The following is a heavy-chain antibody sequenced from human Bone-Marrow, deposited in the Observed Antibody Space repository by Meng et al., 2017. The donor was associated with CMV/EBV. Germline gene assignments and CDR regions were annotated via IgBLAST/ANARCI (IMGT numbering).Heavy chain of an antibody. CDR2: TYYRSKWYN. CDR3: ARDPEADYPAFDI. V-gene: IGHV6-1*01. CDR1: GDSVSSNSAA. Sequence: LRLSCAISGDSVSSNSAAWNWIRQSPSRGLEWLGRTYYRSKWYNDYAVSVKSRITINPDTSKNQFSLQLNSVTHEDTAVYYCARDPEADYPAFDIWGQGTMVTVSS. D-gene: IGHD4-11*01. J-gene: IGHJ3*02.